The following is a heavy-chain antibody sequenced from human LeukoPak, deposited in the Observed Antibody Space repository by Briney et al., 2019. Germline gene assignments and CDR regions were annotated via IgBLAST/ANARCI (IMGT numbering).Heavy chain of an antibody. CDR3: ARAHSSSWYFDY. Sequence: SETLSLTCTVSGGSISSYYWSWIRQPPGKGLEWIGYIYYSGSTNYNPSLKSRVTISVDTSKNQFSPKLSSVTATDTAVYYCARAHSSSWYFDYWGQGTLVTVSS. J-gene: IGHJ4*02. D-gene: IGHD6-13*01. CDR2: IYYSGST. CDR1: GGSISSYY. V-gene: IGHV4-59*01.